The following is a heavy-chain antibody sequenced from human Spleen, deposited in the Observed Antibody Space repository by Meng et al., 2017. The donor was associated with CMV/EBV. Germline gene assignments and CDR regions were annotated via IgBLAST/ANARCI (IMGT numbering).Heavy chain of an antibody. CDR2: IYYSGSA. CDR1: GGSISSYY. V-gene: IGHV4-59*12. Sequence: SETLSLTCTISGGSISSYYWSWIRQPPGKGLEWIGNIYYSGSANYNPSLKSRVTISVDTSKNQFSLKLSSVTAADTAVYYCARTGGPTVVTFDPWGQGTLVTVSS. CDR3: ARTGGPTVVTFDP. D-gene: IGHD4-23*01. J-gene: IGHJ5*02.